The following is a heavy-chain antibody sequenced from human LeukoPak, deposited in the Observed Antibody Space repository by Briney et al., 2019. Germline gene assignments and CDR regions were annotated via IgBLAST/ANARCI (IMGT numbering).Heavy chain of an antibody. CDR3: ARVGGYYGSGSYYNDY. CDR1: GFTFRDYY. Sequence: GGSLRLSCAASGFTFRDYYMSWIRQAPGKGLEWVSYISSSGSYANYADSVKGRFTISRDNAKNSLYLQMNRLRAEDTAVYYCARVGGYYGSGSYYNDYWGQGTLVTVSS. J-gene: IGHJ4*02. V-gene: IGHV3-11*06. D-gene: IGHD3-10*01. CDR2: ISSSGSYA.